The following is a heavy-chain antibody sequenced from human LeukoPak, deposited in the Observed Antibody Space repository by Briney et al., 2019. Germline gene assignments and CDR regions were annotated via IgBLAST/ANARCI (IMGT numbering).Heavy chain of an antibody. D-gene: IGHD6-19*01. CDR3: SSSSGWCPYRDWFDP. CDR2: ISSSSSYI. Sequence: PGGALRLSCVASGFTFSSYSMNWVRQAPGKGREGVSSISSSSSYIHYADSVRGGFTLSRDNTQNTLYMQTKRLRDEDTAVYYRSSSSGWCPYRDWFDPWGQGTLVTVSS. V-gene: IGHV3-21*01. J-gene: IGHJ5*02. CDR1: GFTFSSYS.